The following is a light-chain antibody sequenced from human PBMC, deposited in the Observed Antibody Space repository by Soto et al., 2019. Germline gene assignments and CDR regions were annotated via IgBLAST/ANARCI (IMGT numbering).Light chain of an antibody. V-gene: IGKV3-11*01. Sequence: EIVLTRSPATLSVSAWERATLSFMASQSVSSYLAWYQQKPGQAPRLLIYDASNRATGIPARFSGSGSGTDFTLTISSLEPEDFAVYYCQQRSNWPLTFGGGTKVDI. CDR2: DAS. CDR3: QQRSNWPLT. J-gene: IGKJ4*01. CDR1: QSVSSY.